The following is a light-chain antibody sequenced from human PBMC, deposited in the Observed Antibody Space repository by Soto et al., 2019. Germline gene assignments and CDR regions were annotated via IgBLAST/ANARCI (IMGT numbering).Light chain of an antibody. CDR3: QQRGNWPVT. J-gene: IGKJ1*01. Sequence: EIVLTQSPATLSLSPGERATLSCRASQSVGSYFAWYQQKPGQAPRLLIYDASNRATGIPARFSGSGSGTAFTLTISSLEPYDFAVYYCQQRGNWPVTFGQGTRVDIK. V-gene: IGKV3-11*01. CDR2: DAS. CDR1: QSVGSY.